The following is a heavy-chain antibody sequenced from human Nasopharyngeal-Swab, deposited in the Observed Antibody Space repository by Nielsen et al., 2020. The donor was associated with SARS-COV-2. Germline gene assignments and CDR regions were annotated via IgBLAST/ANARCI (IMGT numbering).Heavy chain of an antibody. CDR1: GLTLSNSW. D-gene: IGHD6-19*01. CDR2: IHTDARDT. V-gene: IGHV3-74*01. Sequence: GGSLRLSCVASGLTLSNSWMHWVRQGPGKGLVWVSRIHTDARDTTYADSVKGRFTISRDNAKNSLYLQMNSLRADDTAIYYCARDRSGWYDAFDIWGQGTLVTVSS. J-gene: IGHJ3*02. CDR3: ARDRSGWYDAFDI.